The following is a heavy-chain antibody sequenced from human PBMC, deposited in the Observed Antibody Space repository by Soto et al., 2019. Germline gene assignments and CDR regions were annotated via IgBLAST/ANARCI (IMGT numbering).Heavy chain of an antibody. CDR3: ARHGPLTNNWHQLNC. D-gene: IGHD1-1*01. Sequence: QLQLQESGPGLVKPSETLSLTCTVSGCSICSSPYYWAWIRQPPGKGLQWIGNMYYNGNSFYNPSLRIRVTSSIDKSKSPFPLGLCAVTASGTAVYYCARHGPLTNNWHQLNCWGQGTMVTVSS. CDR1: GCSICSSPYY. CDR2: MYYNGNS. V-gene: IGHV4-39*01. J-gene: IGHJ4*02.